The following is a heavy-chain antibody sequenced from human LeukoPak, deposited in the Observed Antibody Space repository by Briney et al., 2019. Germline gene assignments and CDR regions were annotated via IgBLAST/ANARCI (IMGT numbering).Heavy chain of an antibody. CDR3: AKGQEYGWGSYRPYYFDY. CDR1: GFTFSSYW. V-gene: IGHV3-7*01. J-gene: IGHJ4*02. D-gene: IGHD3-16*02. Sequence: PGGSLRLSCAASGFTFSSYWMSWVRQAPGKGLEWVANIKQDGSEKYYVDSVKGRFTISRDNAKNSLYLQMNSLRAEDTAVYYCAKGQEYGWGSYRPYYFDYWGQGTLVTVSS. CDR2: IKQDGSEK.